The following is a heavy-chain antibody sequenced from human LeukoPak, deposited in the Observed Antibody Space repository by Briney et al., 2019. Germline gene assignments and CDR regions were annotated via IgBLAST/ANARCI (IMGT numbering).Heavy chain of an antibody. Sequence: GGSLRLSCAASGFTFSTYWMSWVRQAPGKGLEWVANIKQDGSEKYYVDSVKGRFTISRDNAKNSLFLQMNSLRAEDTAVYYCARVRCSSNSCFPDYWGQGTLVTVSS. V-gene: IGHV3-7*01. CDR1: GFTFSTYW. CDR3: ARVRCSSNSCFPDY. D-gene: IGHD2-2*01. J-gene: IGHJ4*02. CDR2: IKQDGSEK.